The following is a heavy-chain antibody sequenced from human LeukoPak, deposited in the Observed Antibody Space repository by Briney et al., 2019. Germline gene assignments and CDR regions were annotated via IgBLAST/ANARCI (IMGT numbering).Heavy chain of an antibody. CDR3: AKIQVRSRGYYPTSWFDP. J-gene: IGHJ5*02. CDR2: IRGSGGSA. V-gene: IGHV3-23*01. D-gene: IGHD3-22*01. CDR1: GFTFGSYG. Sequence: GGTLRLSCAASGFTFGSYGMSWVRQAPGKGLEWISSIRGSGGSAYYTYSVKGRFTISRDNSKNTLYLQMNSLRAEDTAIYYCAKIQVRSRGYYPTSWFDPWGQGALVTVSS.